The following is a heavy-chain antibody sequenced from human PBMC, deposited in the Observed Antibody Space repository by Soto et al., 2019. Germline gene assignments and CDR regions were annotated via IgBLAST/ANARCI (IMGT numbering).Heavy chain of an antibody. CDR3: TTERYYYDTSGPTFDY. J-gene: IGHJ4*02. D-gene: IGHD3-22*01. V-gene: IGHV3-15*01. CDR1: GFTFSNYG. CDR2: IKSKTDGGTT. Sequence: PGGSLRLSCVASGFTFSNYGMHWVRQAPGKGLEWVGRIKSKTDGGTTDYAAPVKGRFTISRDDSKNTLYLQMNSLKTEDTAVYYCTTERYYYDTSGPTFDYWGQGTLVTVSS.